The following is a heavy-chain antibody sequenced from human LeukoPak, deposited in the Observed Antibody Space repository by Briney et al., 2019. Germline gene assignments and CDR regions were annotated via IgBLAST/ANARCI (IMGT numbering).Heavy chain of an antibody. CDR2: ISAYNGNT. D-gene: IGHD6-19*01. CDR3: ARVGRESSTGWLDY. V-gene: IGHV1-18*01. J-gene: IGHJ4*02. CDR1: GYTFTSYG. Sequence: AASVKVPCKASGYTFTSYGISWVRQAPGQGLEWMGWISAYNGNTNYAQKLQGRVTVTRDTSISTAYMELSSLRSDDTAVYYCARVGRESSTGWLDYWGQGTLVTVSS.